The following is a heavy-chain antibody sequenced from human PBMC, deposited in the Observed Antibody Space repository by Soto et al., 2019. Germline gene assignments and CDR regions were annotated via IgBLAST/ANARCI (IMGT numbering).Heavy chain of an antibody. D-gene: IGHD4-4*01. CDR2: ISAYNGNT. CDR3: ARGFDYSNYEGAYYGMDV. V-gene: IGHV1-18*01. J-gene: IGHJ6*02. Sequence: ASVKVSCKASGYTFTSYGISWVRQAPGQGLEWMGWISAYNGNTNYAQKLQGRVTMTTDTSTSTAYMELRSLRSDDTVVYYCARGFDYSNYEGAYYGMDVWGQGTTVTAP. CDR1: GYTFTSYG.